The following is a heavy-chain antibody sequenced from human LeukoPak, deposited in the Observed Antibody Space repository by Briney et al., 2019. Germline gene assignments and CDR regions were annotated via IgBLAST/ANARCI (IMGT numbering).Heavy chain of an antibody. CDR3: AREDYDYVWGSYRYPNWFDP. V-gene: IGHV4-34*01. CDR1: GGSFSGYY. CDR2: INRSGST. J-gene: IGHJ5*02. D-gene: IGHD3-16*02. Sequence: SETLSLTCAVYGGSFSGYYWSWIRQPPGKGLEWIGEINRSGSTNYNPSLKSRVTISVDTSKNQFSLKLSSVTAADTAVYYCAREDYDYVWGSYRYPNWFDPWGQGTLVTVSS.